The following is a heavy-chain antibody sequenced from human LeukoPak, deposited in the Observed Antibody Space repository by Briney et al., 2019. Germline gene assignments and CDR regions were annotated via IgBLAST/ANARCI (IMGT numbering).Heavy chain of an antibody. CDR1: GFTFSSYG. V-gene: IGHV3-30*02. CDR2: IRYDGSNK. D-gene: IGHD1-26*01. CDR3: ARGLSGSYSSASDAFDI. J-gene: IGHJ3*02. Sequence: GGSLRLSCAASGFTFSSYGMHWVRQAPGKGLEWVAFIRYDGSNKYYADSVKGRFTISRDNSKNTLYLQMNSLRAEDTAVYYCARGLSGSYSSASDAFDIWGQGTMVTVSS.